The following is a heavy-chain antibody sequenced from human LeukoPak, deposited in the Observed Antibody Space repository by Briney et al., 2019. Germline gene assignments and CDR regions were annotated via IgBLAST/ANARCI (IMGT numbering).Heavy chain of an antibody. Sequence: GGSLRLSCAASGFTFSSYSMNWVRQAPGKGLEWVSYISSSSSTIYYADSVKGRFTISRDNAKNSLYLQMNSLRAEDTAVYYCARGPPRSGNGSGRSVRTNYYYYMDVWGKGTTVTASS. CDR3: ARGPPRSGNGSGRSVRTNYYYYMDV. D-gene: IGHD3-10*01. V-gene: IGHV3-48*04. CDR1: GFTFSSYS. J-gene: IGHJ6*03. CDR2: ISSSSSTI.